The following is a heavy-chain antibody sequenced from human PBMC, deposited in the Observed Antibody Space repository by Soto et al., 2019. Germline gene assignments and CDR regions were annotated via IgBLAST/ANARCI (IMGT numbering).Heavy chain of an antibody. J-gene: IGHJ5*02. Sequence: SETLSLTCAVSGYSISSGYYWGWIRQPPGKGLEWIGSIYHSGSTYYNPSLKSRVTISVDTSKNQFSLKLSSVTAADTAVYYCARDSYYDILTGYYEINWFDPWGQGTLVTVSS. D-gene: IGHD3-9*01. V-gene: IGHV4-38-2*02. CDR3: ARDSYYDILTGYYEINWFDP. CDR2: IYHSGST. CDR1: GYSISSGYY.